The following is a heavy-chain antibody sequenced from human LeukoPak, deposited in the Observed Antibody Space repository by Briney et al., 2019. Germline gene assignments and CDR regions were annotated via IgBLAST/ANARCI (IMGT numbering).Heavy chain of an antibody. CDR3: ARDCSNGVCYPRDY. D-gene: IGHD2-8*01. CDR2: ITTYNGEK. J-gene: IGHJ4*02. V-gene: IGHV1-18*01. Sequence: TVSVSCKASGYTLSEYGISWVRQAPGQGLEWVGWITTYNGEKIYSQKFQGRVTMTTDTSSGTYYMELRNLRSDDTAIYYCARDCSNGVCYPRDYWGQGTLV. CDR1: GYTLSEYG.